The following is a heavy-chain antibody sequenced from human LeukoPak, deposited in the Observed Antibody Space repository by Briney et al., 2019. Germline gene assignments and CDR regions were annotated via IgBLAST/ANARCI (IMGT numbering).Heavy chain of an antibody. CDR3: ARVRYGLDY. Sequence: SETLSLTCAVYGGSFSGYYWSWIRQPPGKGLEWIGEINHSGSTNYNPSLKSRVTISVDTSKNQFPLKLSSVTAADTAVYYCARVRYGLDYWGQGTLVTVSS. J-gene: IGHJ4*02. CDR1: GGSFSGYY. D-gene: IGHD3-10*01. V-gene: IGHV4-34*01. CDR2: INHSGST.